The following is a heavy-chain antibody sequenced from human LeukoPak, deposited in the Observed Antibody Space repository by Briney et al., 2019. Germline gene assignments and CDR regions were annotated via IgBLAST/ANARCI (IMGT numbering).Heavy chain of an antibody. CDR3: ARVMGYYFDY. J-gene: IGHJ4*02. V-gene: IGHV3-21*01. D-gene: IGHD3-10*01. CDR2: ISSSSSYI. CDR1: GFTFSTYS. Sequence: GGSLRLACAASGFTFSTYSMNWVRQPPGKGLEWVSSISSSSSYIYYSESVKGRFTISRDNANNSLYLQMNSLRAEDTAVYYCARVMGYYFDYWGQGTLVTVSS.